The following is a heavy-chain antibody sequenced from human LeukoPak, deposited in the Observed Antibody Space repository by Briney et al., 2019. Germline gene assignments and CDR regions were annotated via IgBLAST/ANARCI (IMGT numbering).Heavy chain of an antibody. CDR2: IHHSGRT. Sequence: SETLSLTCSVSGGSISSGDYYWGWIRQSPGKGLEWIGSIHHSGRTYYYPSLKSRVTISVDTSSKQFSLRLNSVTAADTAVYYCARHPGGSAFDIWGQGTMVTASS. CDR1: GGSISSGDYY. D-gene: IGHD3-10*01. J-gene: IGHJ3*02. CDR3: ARHPGGSAFDI. V-gene: IGHV4-39*01.